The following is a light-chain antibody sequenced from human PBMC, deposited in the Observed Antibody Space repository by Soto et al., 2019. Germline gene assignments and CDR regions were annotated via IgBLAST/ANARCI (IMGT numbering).Light chain of an antibody. V-gene: IGLV1-47*02. Sequence: QSVLTQPPSASGTPGQGVSISCSGSSSNVGSNYVDWYQQLPGTAPRLLIYNNNQRPSGVPDRFSASKSGTSASLAIRGLRSDDEADYYCSTWDVSLSGYVFGAGTKLTVL. J-gene: IGLJ1*01. CDR3: STWDVSLSGYV. CDR1: SSNVGSNY. CDR2: NNN.